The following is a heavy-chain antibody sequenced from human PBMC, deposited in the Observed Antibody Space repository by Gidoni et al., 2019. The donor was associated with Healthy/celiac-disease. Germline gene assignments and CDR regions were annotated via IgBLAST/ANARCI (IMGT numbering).Heavy chain of an antibody. CDR3: AKDKGPVDV. J-gene: IGHJ6*02. CDR1: VFTFSSFC. CDR2: IIGSGGIT. V-gene: IGHV3-23*01. Sequence: EVQLLESGGGLVLPGRSLILSCAASVFTFSSFCMYCVRQSPVKGVEWFLAIIGSGGITYYADSVNGRFTISRDNSKNTLYLQMNSLRAEDTAVYYCAKDKGPVDVWGQGTTVTVSS.